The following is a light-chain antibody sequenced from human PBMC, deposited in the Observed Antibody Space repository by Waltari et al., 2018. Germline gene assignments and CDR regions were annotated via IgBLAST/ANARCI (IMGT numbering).Light chain of an antibody. CDR3: QQRSNWPIT. CDR1: QSVRSY. Sequence: EIVLTQSPATLSLSPGERATLSCRASQSVRSYLAWYQQKPGQAPRRLIYGASNRATGIPARFSGSGSGTDFTLTISSLEPEDFAVYYCQQRSNWPITFGQGTKLEIK. J-gene: IGKJ2*01. CDR2: GAS. V-gene: IGKV3-11*01.